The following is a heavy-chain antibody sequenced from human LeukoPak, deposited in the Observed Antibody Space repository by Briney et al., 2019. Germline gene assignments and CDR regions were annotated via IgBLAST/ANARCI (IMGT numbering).Heavy chain of an antibody. V-gene: IGHV4-61*02. D-gene: IGHD3-16*01. J-gene: IGHJ4*02. CDR1: GGSISSGSYY. Sequence: PSQTLSLTCTVSGGSISSGSYYWSWIRQPAGKGLEWIGRIYTSGSTNYNPSLKSRVTISVDTSKNQFSLKLSSVTAADTAVYYCARASLAYFDYWGQGTLVTVSS. CDR3: ARASLAYFDY. CDR2: IYTSGST.